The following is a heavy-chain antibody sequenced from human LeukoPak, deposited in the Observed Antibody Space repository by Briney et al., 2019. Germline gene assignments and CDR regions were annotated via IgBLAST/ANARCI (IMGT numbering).Heavy chain of an antibody. Sequence: ASVKVSCKASGGTFSSYAIGWVRQAPGQGLEWMGRIIPILGIANYAQKFQGRVTITADKSTSTAYMELSSLRSEDTAVYYCARDRLGALEGPHPWGQGTLVTVSS. CDR1: GGTFSSYA. CDR3: ARDRLGALEGPHP. J-gene: IGHJ5*02. CDR2: IIPILGIA. D-gene: IGHD3-10*01. V-gene: IGHV1-69*04.